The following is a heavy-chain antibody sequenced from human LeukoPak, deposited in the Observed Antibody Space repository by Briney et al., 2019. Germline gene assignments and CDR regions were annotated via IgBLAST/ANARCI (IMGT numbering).Heavy chain of an antibody. D-gene: IGHD3-22*01. CDR1: GFTFSNYG. CDR3: ARDLEDSSPFGAFDM. J-gene: IGHJ3*02. CDR2: IWFDGIRK. Sequence: GGPLRLSCAASGFTFSNYGMHWVRQVPGKGLEWVAAIWFDGIRKYYADSVKGRLTISRDNSKNTLYLQMNSLRAEDTAVYYCARDLEDSSPFGAFDMWGQGTMVTVSS. V-gene: IGHV3-33*01.